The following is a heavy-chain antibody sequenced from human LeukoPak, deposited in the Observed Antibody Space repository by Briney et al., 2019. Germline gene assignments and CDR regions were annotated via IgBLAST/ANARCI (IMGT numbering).Heavy chain of an antibody. D-gene: IGHD1-26*01. Sequence: ASVKVSCKASGYTLTDNHLYWVRQAPGQGLEWMGWIDPNSGVTNFAQNFQGRLTMTTDTSISTAYMELSRLTSDDTTVYYCARELGINAFDVWGQGALVTVSS. CDR2: IDPNSGVT. CDR1: GYTLTDNH. J-gene: IGHJ3*01. V-gene: IGHV1-2*02. CDR3: ARELGINAFDV.